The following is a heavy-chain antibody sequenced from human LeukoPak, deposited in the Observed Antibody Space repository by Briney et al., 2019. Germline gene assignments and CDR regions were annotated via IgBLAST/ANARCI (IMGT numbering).Heavy chain of an antibody. Sequence: ASVKVSCKASGYTFTAYYMHWVRQAPGQGLEWMGWINPNSGGTYYEQNFQGWVTMTRDTSISTAYMELSRLRSDDTAVYYCARAGGPTDSSGWYAFDYWGQGTLVTVSS. CDR3: ARAGGPTDSSGWYAFDY. CDR1: GYTFTAYY. V-gene: IGHV1-2*04. CDR2: INPNSGGT. D-gene: IGHD6-19*01. J-gene: IGHJ4*02.